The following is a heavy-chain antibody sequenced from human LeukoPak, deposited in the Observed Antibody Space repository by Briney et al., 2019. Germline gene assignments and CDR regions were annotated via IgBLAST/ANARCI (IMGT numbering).Heavy chain of an antibody. CDR2: IRYDGSNK. CDR1: GYTFTGYY. V-gene: IGHV3-30*02. CDR3: AKDGEKRIAAAGFFDY. Sequence: SCKASGYTFTGYYMHWVRQAPGKGLEWVAFIRYDGSNKYYADSVKGRFTISRDNSKNTLYLQMNSLRAEDTAVYYCAKDGEKRIAAAGFFDYWGQGTLVTVSS. J-gene: IGHJ4*02. D-gene: IGHD6-13*01.